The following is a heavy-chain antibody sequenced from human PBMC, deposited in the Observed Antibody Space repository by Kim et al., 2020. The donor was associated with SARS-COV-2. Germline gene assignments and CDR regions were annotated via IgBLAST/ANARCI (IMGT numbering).Heavy chain of an antibody. CDR1: GGSISSSSYY. CDR2: IYYSGST. J-gene: IGHJ6*02. CDR3: ARLRDHSSVWYYYYYGMDV. D-gene: IGHD6-19*01. V-gene: IGHV4-39*01. Sequence: SETLSLTCTVSGGSISSSSYYWGWIRQPPGKGLEWIGSIYYSGSTYYNPSLKSRVTISVDTSKNRFSLKLSSVTAADTAVYYCARLRDHSSVWYYYYYGMDVSAQGNTVTISS.